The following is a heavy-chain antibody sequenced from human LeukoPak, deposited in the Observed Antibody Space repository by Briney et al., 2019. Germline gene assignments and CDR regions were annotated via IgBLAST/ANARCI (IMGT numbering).Heavy chain of an antibody. Sequence: SQTLSLTCAISGDSLSNNSAAWNWIRQSPSRGLEWLGRTYYRSKWYIDYAVSVKSRIAINPDTSKNQFSLQLNSVTPEDTAVYYCARDAGRYDTFDIWGQGTMVTVSS. V-gene: IGHV6-1*01. CDR3: ARDAGRYDTFDI. D-gene: IGHD3-9*01. J-gene: IGHJ3*02. CDR2: TYYRSKWYI. CDR1: GDSLSNNSAA.